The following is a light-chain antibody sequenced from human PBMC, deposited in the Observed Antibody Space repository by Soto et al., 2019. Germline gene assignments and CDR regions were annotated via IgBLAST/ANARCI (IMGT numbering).Light chain of an antibody. CDR1: QRIRSTW. J-gene: IGKJ1*01. CDR2: DGS. CDR3: QQYAAQSPWT. Sequence: DVQMTQSPPTLSASVGAKVTITCRASQRIRSTWLAWFQQRPGKAPNVLIYDGSTLASGVPSWFSGSGCGTEFSLTIRSLQADDFATYFCQQYAAQSPWTFGQGTRVE. V-gene: IGKV1-5*03.